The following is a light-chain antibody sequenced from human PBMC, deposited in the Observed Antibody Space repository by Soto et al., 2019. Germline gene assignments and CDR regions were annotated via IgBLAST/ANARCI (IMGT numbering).Light chain of an antibody. Sequence: EIGLTQSPATLSLSPGERATLSCRASQSVSRYLAWYQQKPGQAPRLLIHDTSTRATGVPDTFSGSGSGTEFTLSISSLEPEDSAMYYCQQRFSWPPTFGGGTNLDIK. CDR1: QSVSRY. V-gene: IGKV3-11*01. CDR3: QQRFSWPPT. J-gene: IGKJ4*01. CDR2: DTS.